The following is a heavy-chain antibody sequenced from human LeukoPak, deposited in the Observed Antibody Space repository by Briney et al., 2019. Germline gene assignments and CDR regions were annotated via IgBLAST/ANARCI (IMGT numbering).Heavy chain of an antibody. J-gene: IGHJ4*02. CDR2: ISYDGSNK. CDR3: AREAMVY. V-gene: IGHV3-30-3*01. D-gene: IGHD5-18*01. Sequence: GRSLRLSCAASGFTFSSYAMHWVRQAPGKGLEWVAVISYDGSNKYYADSVKGRFTISRDNSKNTLYLQMNSLRAEDTAVYYCAREAMVYWGQGTLLTVSS. CDR1: GFTFSSYA.